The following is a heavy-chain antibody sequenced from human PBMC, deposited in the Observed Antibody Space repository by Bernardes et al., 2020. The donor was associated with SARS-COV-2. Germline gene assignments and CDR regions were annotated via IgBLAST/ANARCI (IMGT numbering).Heavy chain of an antibody. J-gene: IGHJ4*02. CDR3: ARGGNSYDWGEY. Sequence: GRSLRLSCAASGFTFSTYTMNWVRQAPGKGLEWVSSISSISSSNYADSVKGRFTISRDNAKNTLYLQMNSLRVEDTAVYYCARGGNSYDWGEYWGQGTLVTVSS. V-gene: IGHV3-21*01. D-gene: IGHD5-18*01. CDR1: GFTFSTYT. CDR2: ISSISSS.